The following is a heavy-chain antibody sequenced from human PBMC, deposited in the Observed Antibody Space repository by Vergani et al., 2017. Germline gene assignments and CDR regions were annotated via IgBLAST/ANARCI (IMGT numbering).Heavy chain of an antibody. D-gene: IGHD3-10*01. CDR1: GFTFSSYE. J-gene: IGHJ6*02. V-gene: IGHV3-48*03. CDR2: ISSSGSTI. CDR3: ARAGPDYYGSGSYFYGMDV. Sequence: EVQLVESGGGLVQPGGSLRLSCAASGFTFSSYEMNWVRPAPGKGLEWVSYISSSGSTIYYADSVKGRFTISRDNAKNSLYLQMNSLRAEDTAVYYCARAGPDYYGSGSYFYGMDVWGQGTTVTVSS.